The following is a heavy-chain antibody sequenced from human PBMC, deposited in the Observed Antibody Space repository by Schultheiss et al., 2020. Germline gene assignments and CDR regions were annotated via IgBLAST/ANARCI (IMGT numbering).Heavy chain of an antibody. CDR3: ARPREGAAFYYMDV. V-gene: IGHV3-66*04. CDR1: GFTVSSNY. CDR2: IYSGGST. D-gene: IGHD6-13*01. Sequence: GGSLRLSCAASGFTVSSNYMSWVRQAPGKGLKWVSVIYSGGSTYYADSVKGRFTISRDNSKNTLYLQMNSLRAEDTAVYYCARPREGAAFYYMDVWGKGTTVTVSS. J-gene: IGHJ6*03.